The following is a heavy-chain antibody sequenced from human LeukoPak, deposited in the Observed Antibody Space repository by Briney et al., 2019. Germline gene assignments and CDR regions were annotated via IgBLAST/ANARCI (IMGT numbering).Heavy chain of an antibody. D-gene: IGHD3-22*01. V-gene: IGHV4-39*02. Sequence: SETLPLTCTVSGGSISSSSYYWGWIRQPPGKGLEWIGSIYYSGSTYYNPSLKSRVTISVDTSKNQFSLKLSSVTAADTAVYYCARDYYDSSGYSGTLDYWGQGTLVTVSS. CDR1: GGSISSSSYY. CDR2: IYYSGST. CDR3: ARDYYDSSGYSGTLDY. J-gene: IGHJ4*02.